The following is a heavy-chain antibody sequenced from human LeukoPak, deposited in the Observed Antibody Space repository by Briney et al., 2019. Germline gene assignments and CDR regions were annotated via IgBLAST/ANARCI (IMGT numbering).Heavy chain of an antibody. V-gene: IGHV4-39*01. D-gene: IGHD3-3*01. CDR3: ARGRDFWRSNWFDP. J-gene: IGHJ5*02. CDR1: GGSISNSYYY. Sequence: DPSETLSLTCTVSGGSISNSYYYWGWTRQPPGEALEWIGSIYYSGTTYYKPSLKSRVTISVDTSKNQFSLKLSSVTAADTAVYYCARGRDFWRSNWFDPWGQGTLVTVSS. CDR2: IYYSGTT.